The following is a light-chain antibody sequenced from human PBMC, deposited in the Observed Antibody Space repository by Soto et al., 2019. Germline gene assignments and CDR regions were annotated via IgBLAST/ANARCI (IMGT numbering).Light chain of an antibody. V-gene: IGLV2-14*01. J-gene: IGLJ1*01. CDR1: SSDVGGFNY. CDR2: EVS. CDR3: SSYTSNSTYV. Sequence: QSVLTQPASVSGSLGQSITISCTGTSSDVGGFNYVSWYQQHPGKAPKLMIYEVSNRHSGVSNRFSGYKSGNTASLTISGLQAEDEADYYCSSYTSNSTYVFGSGKKHNVL.